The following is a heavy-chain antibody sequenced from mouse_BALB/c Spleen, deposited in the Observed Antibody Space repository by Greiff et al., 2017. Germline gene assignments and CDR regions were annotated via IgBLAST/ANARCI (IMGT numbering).Heavy chain of an antibody. V-gene: IGHV1-67*01. CDR3: ARSGVTTVVALYYYAMDY. D-gene: IGHD1-1*01. CDR2: ISTYYGNT. J-gene: IGHJ4*01. Sequence: QVHVKQSGPELVRPGVSVKISCKGSGYTFTDYAMHWVKQSHAKSLEWIGVISTYYGNTNYNQKFKGKATMTVDKSSSTAYMELARLTSEDSAIYYCARSGVTTVVALYYYAMDYWGQGTSVTVSS. CDR1: GYTFTDYA.